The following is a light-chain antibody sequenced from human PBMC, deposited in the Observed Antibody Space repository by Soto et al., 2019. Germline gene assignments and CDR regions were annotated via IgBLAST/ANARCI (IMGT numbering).Light chain of an antibody. CDR1: SSDVGGYNN. V-gene: IGLV2-14*03. CDR2: DVS. J-gene: IGLJ1*01. CDR3: SSYISSSSLYV. Sequence: QPVLTQPASVSGSPGQAITISCTGTSSDVGGYNNVSWYQQHPGKAPKLIISDVSNRPSGVSNRFSGSRSGNTASLTISGLQAEDEADYYCSSYISSSSLYVFGSGTKLTVL.